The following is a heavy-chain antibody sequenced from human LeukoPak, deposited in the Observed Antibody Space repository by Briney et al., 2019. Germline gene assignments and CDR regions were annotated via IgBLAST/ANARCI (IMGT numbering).Heavy chain of an antibody. D-gene: IGHD2-15*01. Sequence: PGGSLRLSCAASGFTVSSNYMSWVRQAPGKGLEWVSVIYSGGSTYYADSVKGRFTISRDNSKNTLYLQMNSLRAEDTAVYYCAREYCSGGSCYLDYWGQGTLVTVSS. CDR3: AREYCSGGSCYLDY. CDR1: GFTVSSNY. V-gene: IGHV3-66*01. CDR2: IYSGGST. J-gene: IGHJ4*02.